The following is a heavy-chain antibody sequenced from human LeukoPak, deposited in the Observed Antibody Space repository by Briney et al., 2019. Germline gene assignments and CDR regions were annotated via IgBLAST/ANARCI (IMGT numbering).Heavy chain of an antibody. D-gene: IGHD6-19*01. Sequence: GGSLRLSCAASGFTFSSYWMSWVRQAPGKGLEWVANIKQDGSEKYYVDSVKGRFTISRDNAKNSLYLQMNSLRAKDTAVYYCARIAVADYYYYYGMDVWGQGTTVTVSS. CDR2: IKQDGSEK. V-gene: IGHV3-7*03. CDR1: GFTFSSYW. CDR3: ARIAVADYYYYYGMDV. J-gene: IGHJ6*02.